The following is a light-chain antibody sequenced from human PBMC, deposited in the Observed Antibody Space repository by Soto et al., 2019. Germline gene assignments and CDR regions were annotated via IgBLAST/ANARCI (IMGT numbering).Light chain of an antibody. CDR1: QSISSY. CDR2: AAS. Sequence: DIQMTQSPSSLSASVGARVTITCRASQSISSYLNWYQQKPGKAPKLLIYAASSLQSGVPSRFSGSGSGTDFTLTISSLQPEDFATYYCQHSYRTPWTFGQGTKVEIK. J-gene: IGKJ1*01. V-gene: IGKV1-39*01. CDR3: QHSYRTPWT.